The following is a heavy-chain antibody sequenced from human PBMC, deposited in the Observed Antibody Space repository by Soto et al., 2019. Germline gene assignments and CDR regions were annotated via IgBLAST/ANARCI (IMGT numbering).Heavy chain of an antibody. Sequence: SDTLSLTCTVSGGSISSYYWSWIRQPPGKGLECIGYIYYSGSTSYNPSLKSRVTISLDTSKNHFSLKLSSVTPADTAVYYCARLGGYYYMDVWGKGTTVTVSS. CDR3: ARLGGYYYMDV. CDR2: IYYSGST. CDR1: GGSISSYY. D-gene: IGHD3-10*01. J-gene: IGHJ6*03. V-gene: IGHV4-59*01.